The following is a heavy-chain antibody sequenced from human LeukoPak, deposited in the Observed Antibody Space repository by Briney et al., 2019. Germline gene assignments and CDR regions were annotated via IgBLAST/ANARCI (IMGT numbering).Heavy chain of an antibody. D-gene: IGHD5-18*01. Sequence: GGSLRLSCAASGFTFSIYAMSWVRQAPGEGLEWVSAISGSGGSTYYADSVKGRFTISRDNSKNTMYLQMNSLRAEDTAVYYCAKGGYSYGARDAFDIWGQGTMVTVSS. CDR1: GFTFSIYA. V-gene: IGHV3-23*01. CDR2: ISGSGGST. CDR3: AKGGYSYGARDAFDI. J-gene: IGHJ3*02.